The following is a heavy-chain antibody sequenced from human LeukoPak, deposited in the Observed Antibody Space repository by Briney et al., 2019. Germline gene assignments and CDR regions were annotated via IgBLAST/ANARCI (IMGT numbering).Heavy chain of an antibody. CDR2: INPNSGGT. J-gene: IGHJ4*02. Sequence: ASVKVSCKASGYTFTGYYMHWVRQAPGQGLEWMGWINPNSGGTNYAQKFQGRVIMTRDTSISTAYMDLSRLRSDDTAVYYCARAGDYGQDYFDYWGQGTLVTVSS. CDR3: ARAGDYGQDYFDY. D-gene: IGHD4-17*01. CDR1: GYTFTGYY. V-gene: IGHV1-2*02.